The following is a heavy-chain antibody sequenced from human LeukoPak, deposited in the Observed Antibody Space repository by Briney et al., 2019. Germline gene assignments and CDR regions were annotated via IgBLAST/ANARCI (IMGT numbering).Heavy chain of an antibody. Sequence: GGSLRLSCAASGFTFSSYGMSWVRQAPGKGLEWVAVISYDGSNKYYADSVKGRFTISRDNSKNTLYLQMNSLRAEDTAVYYCARDRGDYYDSSGSPGKYYYYYMDVWGKGTTVTVSS. CDR1: GFTFSSYG. J-gene: IGHJ6*03. CDR2: ISYDGSNK. D-gene: IGHD3-22*01. CDR3: ARDRGDYYDSSGSPGKYYYYYMDV. V-gene: IGHV3-30*03.